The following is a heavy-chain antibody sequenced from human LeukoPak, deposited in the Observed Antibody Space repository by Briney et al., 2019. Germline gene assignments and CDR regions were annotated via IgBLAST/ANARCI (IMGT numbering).Heavy chain of an antibody. CDR2: LNPNTGHA. V-gene: IGHV1-2*06. J-gene: IGHJ4*02. D-gene: IGHD5-24*01. CDR1: AYDFTGYH. Sequence: ASVKVSCKVVAYDFTGYHVHWVRLAPGQGPEWMGRLNPNTGHAGYAFKFQGRVTITRDTSSSTAYMEVTRLTSDDTALYYCAKDRDGADRIILWGQGTLVTVSS. CDR3: AKDRDGADRIIL.